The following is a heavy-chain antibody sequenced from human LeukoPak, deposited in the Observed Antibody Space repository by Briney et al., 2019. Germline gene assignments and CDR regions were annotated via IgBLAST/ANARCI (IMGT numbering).Heavy chain of an antibody. V-gene: IGHV4-59*01. CDR3: AREYREWLAYYFDY. CDR1: GGSISSYY. D-gene: IGHD6-19*01. CDR2: IYYSGST. J-gene: IGHJ4*02. Sequence: PSETLSLTCTVSGGSISSYYWSWIRQPPGKGLEWIGYIYYSGSTNYNPSLKSRVTISVDTSKNQFSLKLSSVTAADTAVYYCAREYREWLAYYFDYWGQGTLVTVSS.